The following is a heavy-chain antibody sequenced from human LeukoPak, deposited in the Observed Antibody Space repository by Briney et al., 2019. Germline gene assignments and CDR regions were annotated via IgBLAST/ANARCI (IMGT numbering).Heavy chain of an antibody. CDR1: GFTFSSSW. CDR2: INSDGSST. D-gene: IGHD1-26*01. V-gene: IGHV3-74*01. Sequence: GGSLRLSCAASGFTFSSSWMHSVRQGPGKGLVWVSHINSDGSSTTYADSVKGRFTISRDNAKNTLYLQMNSLRAEDTAVYYCARALGSPLDYWGQGTLLTISS. J-gene: IGHJ4*02. CDR3: ARALGSPLDY.